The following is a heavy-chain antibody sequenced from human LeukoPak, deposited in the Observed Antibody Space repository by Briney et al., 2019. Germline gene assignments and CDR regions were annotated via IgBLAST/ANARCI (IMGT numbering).Heavy chain of an antibody. CDR1: GGSISSSSYY. D-gene: IGHD1-26*01. J-gene: IGHJ4*02. V-gene: IGHV4-39*01. Sequence: PSETLSLTCTVSGGSISSSSYYWGWIRQPPGKGLEWIGSIYYSGSTYYNPSLKSRVTISVDTSKNQFSLKLSSVTAADTAVYYCANKWELLRWGQGTLVTVSS. CDR3: ANKWELLR. CDR2: IYYSGST.